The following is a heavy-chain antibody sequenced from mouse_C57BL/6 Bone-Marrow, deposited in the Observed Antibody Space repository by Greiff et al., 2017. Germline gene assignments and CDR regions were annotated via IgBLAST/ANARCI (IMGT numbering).Heavy chain of an antibody. Sequence: QVQLQQPGAELVKPGASVKLSCKASGYTFTSYWMHWVKQRPGRGLEWIGRIDPNSGGTKYNEKFKSKATLTVDKPSSTAYMQLSSLTSEDSAVYYCARGTYDGGSWFAYWGQGTLVTVSA. D-gene: IGHD2-12*01. V-gene: IGHV1-72*01. CDR2: IDPNSGGT. CDR3: ARGTYDGGSWFAY. J-gene: IGHJ3*01. CDR1: GYTFTSYW.